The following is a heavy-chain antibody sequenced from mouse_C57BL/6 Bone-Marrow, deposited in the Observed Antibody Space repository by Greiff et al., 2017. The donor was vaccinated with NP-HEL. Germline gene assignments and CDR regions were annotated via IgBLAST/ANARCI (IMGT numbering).Heavy chain of an antibody. Sequence: EVKLVESGGDLVKPGGSLKLSCAASGFTFSSYGMSWVRQTPDKRLEWVATISSGGSYTYYPDSVKGRFTISRDNAKNTLYLQMSSLKSEDTAMYYCARHHYYGSSYWGQGTTLTVSS. D-gene: IGHD1-1*01. CDR2: ISSGGSYT. CDR1: GFTFSSYG. V-gene: IGHV5-6*01. J-gene: IGHJ2*01. CDR3: ARHHYYGSSY.